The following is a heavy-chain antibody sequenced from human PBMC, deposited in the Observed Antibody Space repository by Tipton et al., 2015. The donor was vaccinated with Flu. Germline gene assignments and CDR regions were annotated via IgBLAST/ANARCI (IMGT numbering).Heavy chain of an antibody. CDR3: ARRYFDL. CDR2: IRQDGNEK. CDR1: GFTFNSYW. Sequence: SLRLSCAASGFTFNSYWMQWVRQAPGKGLERVANIRQDGNEKYYVDSVKGRFTISRDNAKNSLYLEMNNLRAEDTAVYYCARRYFDLWGRGTLVTVSS. V-gene: IGHV3-7*01. J-gene: IGHJ2*01.